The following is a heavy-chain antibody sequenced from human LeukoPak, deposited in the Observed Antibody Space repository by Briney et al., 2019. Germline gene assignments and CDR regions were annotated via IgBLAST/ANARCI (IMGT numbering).Heavy chain of an antibody. CDR2: ISSSSYYI. CDR3: AREFGGDSDFDY. CDR1: GFTFSSYS. Sequence: PGGSLRLSCAASGFTFSSYSMNWVRQAPGKGLEWVSSISSSSYYIYYADSVKGRFTISRDNAKNSLYLQMNSLRAEDTAVYYCAREFGGDSDFDYWGQGTLVTVSS. D-gene: IGHD3-16*01. J-gene: IGHJ4*02. V-gene: IGHV3-21*01.